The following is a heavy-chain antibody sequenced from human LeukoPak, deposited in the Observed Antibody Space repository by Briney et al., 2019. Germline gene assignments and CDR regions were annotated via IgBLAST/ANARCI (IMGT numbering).Heavy chain of an antibody. Sequence: PGGSLRLSCAASGFTFSSYAMSWVRQAPGKGLEWVSAISGSGGSTYYADSVKGRFTISRDNSKNTLYLQMSSLRAEDTAVYYCAKDLYYNDSSGYYYVSYAFDIWGQGTMVTVSS. CDR1: GFTFSSYA. CDR2: ISGSGGST. D-gene: IGHD3-22*01. CDR3: AKDLYYNDSSGYYYVSYAFDI. J-gene: IGHJ3*02. V-gene: IGHV3-23*01.